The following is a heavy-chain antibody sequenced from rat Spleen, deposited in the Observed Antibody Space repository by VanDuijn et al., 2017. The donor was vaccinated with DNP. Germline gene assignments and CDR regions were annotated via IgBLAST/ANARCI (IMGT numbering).Heavy chain of an antibody. V-gene: IGHV5-22*01. J-gene: IGHJ2*01. CDR1: GFIFSGYY. Sequence: EVQLVESGGGLVQPGRSLKLSCAASGFIFSGYYMAWVRQAPTKGLEWVAYIRYDGGRTYYGDSVKGRFTISRDNAKSTLYLQMNSLRFEDTATYYCASWGIRAYYFDSWGQGVMVTVSS. D-gene: IGHD4-3*01. CDR2: IRYDGGRT. CDR3: ASWGIRAYYFDS.